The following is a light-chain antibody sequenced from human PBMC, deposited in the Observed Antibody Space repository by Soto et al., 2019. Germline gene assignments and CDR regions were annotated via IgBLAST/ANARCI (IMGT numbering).Light chain of an antibody. V-gene: IGKV3-15*01. CDR2: DAS. CDR1: QTVSSN. J-gene: IGKJ5*01. CDR3: QQYNNWPIT. Sequence: EMVLTQSPDTLSLSPGERATLSCRASQTVSSNFLAWYQQKPGQAPRLLIYDASNRATGIPARFSGSGSGTEFTLTISSLQSEDFEVYYCQQYNNWPITFGQGTRLETK.